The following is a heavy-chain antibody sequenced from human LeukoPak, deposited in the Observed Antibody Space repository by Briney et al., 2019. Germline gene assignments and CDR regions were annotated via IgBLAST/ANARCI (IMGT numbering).Heavy chain of an antibody. V-gene: IGHV3-7*01. CDR1: GFTFSSYW. CDR3: ASSPGLPYYYGMDV. J-gene: IGHJ6*02. CDR2: IKQDGSEK. D-gene: IGHD2-15*01. Sequence: GGSLRLSCAASGFTFSSYWMSWVRQAPGKGLEWVANIKQDGSEKYYVDSVKGRFTISRDNAKNSLYLQMNSLRAEDTAVYYCASSPGLPYYYGMDVRGQGTTVTVSS.